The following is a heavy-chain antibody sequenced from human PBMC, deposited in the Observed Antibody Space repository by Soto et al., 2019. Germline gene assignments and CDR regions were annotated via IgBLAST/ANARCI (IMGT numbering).Heavy chain of an antibody. J-gene: IGHJ6*02. CDR1: GFTFSTYW. Sequence: SLRLSCAASGFTFSTYWMNWVRQAPGKRLEWVANIKQDGSEKYYVDSVKGRFAISRDNAKDSLFLQMNNLRAEDTAVYYCVRDWSTFWGMDVWGQGTTVTVSS. CDR3: VRDWSTFWGMDV. CDR2: IKQDGSEK. V-gene: IGHV3-7*01.